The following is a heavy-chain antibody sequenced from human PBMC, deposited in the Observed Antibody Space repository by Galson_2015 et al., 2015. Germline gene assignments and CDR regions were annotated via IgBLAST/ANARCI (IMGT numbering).Heavy chain of an antibody. J-gene: IGHJ3*02. CDR3: AHRIVKVDWAGSFDI. CDR1: GFSLNTGGEG. D-gene: IGHD2-21*01. Sequence: PALVKPTQTLTLTCTFSGFSLNTGGEGVGWIRQPPGKALEWLAQTYWNGDKRYSPSMENRLTITKDASKNQVVLTMTNVDPVDAATYYCAHRIVKVDWAGSFDIWGRGTTVTVSS. CDR2: TYWNGDK. V-gene: IGHV2-5*01.